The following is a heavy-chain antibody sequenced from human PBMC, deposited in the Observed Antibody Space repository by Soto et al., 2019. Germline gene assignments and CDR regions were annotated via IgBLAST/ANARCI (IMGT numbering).Heavy chain of an antibody. J-gene: IGHJ3*02. CDR1: GFTFSSYE. CDR3: ARINTMIVVVIKESTDAFDI. D-gene: IGHD3-22*01. CDR2: ISSSGSTI. V-gene: IGHV3-48*03. Sequence: EVQLVESGGGLVQPGGSLRLSCAASGFTFSSYEMNWVRQAPGKGLEWVSYISSSGSTIYYADSVKGRFTISRDNAKNSLYLQMNSLRAEDTAVYYCARINTMIVVVIKESTDAFDIWGQGTMVTVSS.